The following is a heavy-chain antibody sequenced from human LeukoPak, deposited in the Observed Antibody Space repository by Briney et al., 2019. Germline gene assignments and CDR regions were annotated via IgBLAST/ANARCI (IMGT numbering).Heavy chain of an antibody. CDR3: AKGVRYCSGGSCYSDFDY. V-gene: IGHV3-30*18. D-gene: IGHD2-15*01. CDR2: ISYDGSNK. J-gene: IGHJ4*02. Sequence: GGSLRLSCAASGFTFSSYGMHWVRQAPGKGLEWVAVISYDGSNKYYADSVKGRFTISRDNSKNTLYLQMNSLRAEDTAVYYGAKGVRYCSGGSCYSDFDYWGQGTLVTVSS. CDR1: GFTFSSYG.